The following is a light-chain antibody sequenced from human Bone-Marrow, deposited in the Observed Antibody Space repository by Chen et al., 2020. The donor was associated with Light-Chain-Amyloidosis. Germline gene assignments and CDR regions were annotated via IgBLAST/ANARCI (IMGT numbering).Light chain of an antibody. J-gene: IGLJ2*01. Sequence: SVLTQPPSASGTPGQRVTISCSGSSSNIARNTVNWYQQLPGTAPKLLIHDNDQRPSGVPDRFSGSKSGTSASLAISGLQSEDEADYYCAAWDDSLNGHIVFGGGTRLTVL. CDR3: AAWDDSLNGHIV. V-gene: IGLV1-44*01. CDR2: DND. CDR1: SSNIARNT.